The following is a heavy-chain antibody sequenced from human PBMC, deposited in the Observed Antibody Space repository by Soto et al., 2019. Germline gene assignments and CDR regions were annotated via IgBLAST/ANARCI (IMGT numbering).Heavy chain of an antibody. Sequence: SETLSLTCTVSGGSISSSSYYWGWIRQPPGKGLEWIGSIYYSGSTYYNPSLKSRVTISVDTSKNQFSLKPSSVTAADTAVYYCARLQKYYYDSSGYPDYWGQGTLVTVSS. CDR3: ARLQKYYYDSSGYPDY. CDR2: IYYSGST. CDR1: GGSISSSSYY. V-gene: IGHV4-39*01. D-gene: IGHD3-22*01. J-gene: IGHJ4*02.